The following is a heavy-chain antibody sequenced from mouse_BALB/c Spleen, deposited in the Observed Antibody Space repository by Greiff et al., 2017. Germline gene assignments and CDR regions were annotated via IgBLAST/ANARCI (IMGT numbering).Heavy chain of an antibody. D-gene: IGHD2-14*01. CDR2: ISDGGSYT. CDR1: GFTFSDYY. J-gene: IGHJ3*01. CDR3: ARDEYRYDGAWFAY. V-gene: IGHV5-4*02. Sequence: DVMLVESGGGLVKPGGSLKLSCAASGFTFSDYYMYWVRQTPEKRLEWVATISDGGSYTYYPDSVKGRFTISRDNAKNNLYLQMSSLKSEDTAMYYCARDEYRYDGAWFAYWGQGTLVTVSA.